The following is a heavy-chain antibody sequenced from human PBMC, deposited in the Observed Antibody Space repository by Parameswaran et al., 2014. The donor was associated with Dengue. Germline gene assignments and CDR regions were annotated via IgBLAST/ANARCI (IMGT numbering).Heavy chain of an antibody. CDR2: TYYSGST. J-gene: IGHJ6*02. V-gene: IGHV4-59*13. Sequence: PGKGLEWIGYTYYSGSTNYNPSLKSRVTISVDTSKNQFSLKLSFVTAADTAVYYCARVPLYYDFWSGYEANYYYGMDVWGQGTTVTAP. D-gene: IGHD3-3*01. CDR3: ARVPLYYDFWSGYEANYYYGMDV.